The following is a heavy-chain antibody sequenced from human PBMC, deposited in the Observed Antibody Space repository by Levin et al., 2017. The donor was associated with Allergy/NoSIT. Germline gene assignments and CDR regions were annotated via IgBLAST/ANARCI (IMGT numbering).Heavy chain of an antibody. V-gene: IGHV3-11*03. J-gene: IGHJ2*01. Sequence: GGSLRLSCAASGFTFSDYYMSWIRQAPGKGLEWVSYISSSSSYTNYADSVKGRITISRDNAKNSLYLQMNSLRAEDTAVYYGARVVYSSSWFPLLYFDLWGRGTLVTVSS. D-gene: IGHD6-13*01. CDR1: GFTFSDYY. CDR2: ISSSSSYT. CDR3: ARVVYSSSWFPLLYFDL.